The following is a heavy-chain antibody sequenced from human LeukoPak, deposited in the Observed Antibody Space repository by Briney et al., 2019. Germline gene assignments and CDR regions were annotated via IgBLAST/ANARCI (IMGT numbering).Heavy chain of an antibody. V-gene: IGHV4-59*08. D-gene: IGHD3-16*01. Sequence: PSETLSLTCTVSGGSISSYYWSWIRQPPGNGLEWFGYIYYSGSTNYNPSLKSRVTISVDTSKNQFSLKLSSVTAADTAVYYCARRPWTGGYYFDYWGQGTLVTVSS. CDR2: IYYSGST. CDR3: ARRPWTGGYYFDY. CDR1: GGSISSYY. J-gene: IGHJ4*02.